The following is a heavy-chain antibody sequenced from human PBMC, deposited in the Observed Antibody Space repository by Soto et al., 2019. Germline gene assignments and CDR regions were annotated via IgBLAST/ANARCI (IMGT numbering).Heavy chain of an antibody. V-gene: IGHV1-69*01. CDR1: GGTFSNYA. CDR3: SRDSYYSSADPTDGALNYFYYGLDV. J-gene: IGHJ6*02. Sequence: QVQLVQSGAEVKKPGSSMKVSCEASGGTFSNYAISWVRRAPGQGLEWMGGIIPIFDTANYAQKFQGRVTFTSDESTRIAYMELSSLRSEDTAVYYCSRDSYYSSADPTDGALNYFYYGLDVWGQGTTVTVSS. CDR2: IIPIFDTA. D-gene: IGHD3-22*01.